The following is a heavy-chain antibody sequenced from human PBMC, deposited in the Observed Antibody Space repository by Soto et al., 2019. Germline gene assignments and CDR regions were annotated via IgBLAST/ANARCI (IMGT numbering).Heavy chain of an antibody. CDR3: VISTSGWYQFDY. V-gene: IGHV3-23*01. CDR2: ISGSGGTT. J-gene: IGHJ4*02. D-gene: IGHD6-19*01. Sequence: GGSLRLSCAASGFTFSSYAMSWVRQAPGKGLEWVPGISGSGGTTYYGDSAKGRFTISRDNSKNTVYLQMNSLRAEDTAVYYCVISTSGWYQFDYWGQGTLVTVSS. CDR1: GFTFSSYA.